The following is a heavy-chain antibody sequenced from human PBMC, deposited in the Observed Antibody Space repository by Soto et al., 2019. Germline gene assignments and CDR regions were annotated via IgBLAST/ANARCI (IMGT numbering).Heavy chain of an antibody. CDR1: GDSVSSNSAA. CDR2: TYYRSKWYN. J-gene: IGHJ4*02. V-gene: IGHV6-1*01. Sequence: SQTLSLTCAISGDSVSSNSAAWSWIRQSPSRGLEWLGRTYYRSKWYNDYAVPVKSRITINPNTTKNQISLQVNSVAPEDTAVYYCARESAGTYYFDYSGQGTMVTVSS. CDR3: ARESAGTYYFDY. D-gene: IGHD6-19*01.